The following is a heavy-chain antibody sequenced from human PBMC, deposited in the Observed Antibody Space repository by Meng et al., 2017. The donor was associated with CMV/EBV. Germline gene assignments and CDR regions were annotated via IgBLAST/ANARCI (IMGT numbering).Heavy chain of an antibody. J-gene: IGHJ4*02. CDR2: ISWNSGSI. CDR1: GFTFDDYA. Sequence: SLKISCAASGFTFDDYAMHWVRQAPGKGQEWVSGISWNSGSIGYPDSVKGRFTISRDNAKNSLYLQMNSLRAEDTALYYCAKDIANYYDSSGDLDYWGQGTLVTVSS. CDR3: AKDIANYYDSSGDLDY. V-gene: IGHV3-9*01. D-gene: IGHD3-22*01.